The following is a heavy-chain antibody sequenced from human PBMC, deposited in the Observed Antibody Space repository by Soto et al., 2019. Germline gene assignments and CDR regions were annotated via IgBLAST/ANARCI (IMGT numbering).Heavy chain of an antibody. CDR3: ARGQKKFSSSRVLPTQNNWFDP. CDR2: VNHGGST. V-gene: IGHV4-34*01. Sequence: SETLSLTCAVYGASLSDYYWSLIRQPPGKGLELIGYVNHGGSTNQNPSLKSRVTISLDTSKNQFSLKLNSVTAADTAVYYCARGQKKFSSSRVLPTQNNWFDPWGQGILITVSS. CDR1: GASLSDYY. J-gene: IGHJ5*02. D-gene: IGHD6-6*01.